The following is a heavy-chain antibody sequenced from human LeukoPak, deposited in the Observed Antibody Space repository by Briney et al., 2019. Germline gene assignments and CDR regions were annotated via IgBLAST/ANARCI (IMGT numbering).Heavy chain of an antibody. CDR3: AKMSIFGVVIGGYFDS. CDR2: ISYDGKEK. Sequence: PGRSLRLSCVASGFTFSSDAMHWVRQTPGKGLEWVAVISYDGKEKYQVDSVKGRFTISRDNSKNTLYLQMNSLRAEGTAVYYCAKMSIFGVVIGGYFDSWGQGTLVTVSS. CDR1: GFTFSSDA. D-gene: IGHD3-3*01. V-gene: IGHV3-30-3*02. J-gene: IGHJ4*02.